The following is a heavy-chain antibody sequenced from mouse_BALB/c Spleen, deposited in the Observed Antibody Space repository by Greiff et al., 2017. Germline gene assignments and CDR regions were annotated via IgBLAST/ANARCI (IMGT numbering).Heavy chain of an antibody. CDR3: ARFDYDEGFAY. CDR2: ISSGSSTI. Sequence: EVQGVESGGGLVQPGGSRKLSCAASGFTFSSFGMHWVRQAPEKGLEWVAYISSGSSTIYYADTVKGRFTISRDNPKNTLFLQMTSLRSEDTAMYYCARFDYDEGFAYWGQGTLVTVSA. J-gene: IGHJ3*01. CDR1: GFTFSSFG. D-gene: IGHD2-4*01. V-gene: IGHV5-17*02.